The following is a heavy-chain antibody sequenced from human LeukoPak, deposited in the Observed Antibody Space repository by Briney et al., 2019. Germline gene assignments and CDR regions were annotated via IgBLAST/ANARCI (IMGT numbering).Heavy chain of an antibody. Sequence: PSETLSLTCAVYGGSFSGYYWSWIRQPPGKGLEWIGYIYYSGSTNYNPSLKSRVTISVDTSKNQFSLKLSSVTAADTAVYYCARGGSGWNYYYYYMDVWGKGTTVTISS. CDR2: IYYSGST. J-gene: IGHJ6*03. CDR1: GGSFSGYY. D-gene: IGHD6-19*01. CDR3: ARGGSGWNYYYYYMDV. V-gene: IGHV4-59*08.